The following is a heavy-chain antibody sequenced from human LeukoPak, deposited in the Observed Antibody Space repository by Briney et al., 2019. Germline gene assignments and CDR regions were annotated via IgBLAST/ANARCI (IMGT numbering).Heavy chain of an antibody. V-gene: IGHV3-30*18. D-gene: IGHD1-7*01. J-gene: IGHJ4*02. CDR2: ISYDGRYT. Sequence: GGSLRLSCAASGFILNNYGVHWVRQAPGKGLEWVAVISYDGRYTYYADSVKGRFTISRDHSENMVYLQMDSLRAEDTAVYFCAKESTGSTSLDYWGQGTLVTVSS. CDR1: GFILNNYG. CDR3: AKESTGSTSLDY.